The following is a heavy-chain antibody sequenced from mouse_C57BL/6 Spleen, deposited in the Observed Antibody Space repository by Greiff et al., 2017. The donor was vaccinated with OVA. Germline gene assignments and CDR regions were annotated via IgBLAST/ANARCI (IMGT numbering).Heavy chain of an antibody. D-gene: IGHD1-1*01. CDR3: TSYYGYFDY. CDR2: FDAENGDT. J-gene: IGHJ2*01. Sequence: VQLQQSGAELVRPGASVKLSCTASGFNIKDDYMHWVKQRHEQGLEWIGGFDAENGDTEYASKFQGKATITADTSSNTAYLQLSSLTSKDTAVYYCTSYYGYFDYWGQGTTLTVSS. V-gene: IGHV14-4*01. CDR1: GFNIKDDY.